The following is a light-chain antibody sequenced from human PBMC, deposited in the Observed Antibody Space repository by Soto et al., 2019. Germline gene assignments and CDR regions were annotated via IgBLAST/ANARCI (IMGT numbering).Light chain of an antibody. Sequence: QSVLTQPRSVSGSPGQSVTLSCTGASSDVGTYNYVSWYQQHPGKAPKLMIYDVSKRPSGVPDRFSGSKSGNTASLTISGLQAEDEADYYCCSYAGSYTLGVFGGGTQLTVL. CDR2: DVS. J-gene: IGLJ3*02. CDR1: SSDVGTYNY. V-gene: IGLV2-11*01. CDR3: CSYAGSYTLGV.